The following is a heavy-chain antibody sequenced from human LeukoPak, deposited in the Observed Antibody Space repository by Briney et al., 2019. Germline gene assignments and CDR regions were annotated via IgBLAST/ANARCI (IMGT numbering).Heavy chain of an antibody. Sequence: PSETLSLTCSVSGDSISSYAWSWIRRPPGKGLEWIGDISRSGDTNYSPPLKSRLTISVDMSKNQFSLKLRSVTAADTAVYYCAKDRGGGRDAFDIWGQGTVVTVSS. J-gene: IGHJ3*02. CDR2: ISRSGDT. V-gene: IGHV4-59*01. CDR1: GDSISSYA. D-gene: IGHD3-10*01. CDR3: AKDRGGGRDAFDI.